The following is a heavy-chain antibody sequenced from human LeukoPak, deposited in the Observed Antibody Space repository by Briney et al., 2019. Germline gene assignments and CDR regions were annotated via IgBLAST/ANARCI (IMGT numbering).Heavy chain of an antibody. CDR3: AKDQTYYESPHALDM. J-gene: IGHJ3*02. CDR2: ISRSGGRT. Sequence: PGGSLRLSCAASGFTFSDYAMSWVRQAPGKGLEWVSGISRSGGRTYYVDSVKGRFTISRDNSRNMLNLQMTSLRGEDTAIYYCAKDQTYYESPHALDMWGQGTMVTVSS. V-gene: IGHV3-23*01. CDR1: GFTFSDYA. D-gene: IGHD3-22*01.